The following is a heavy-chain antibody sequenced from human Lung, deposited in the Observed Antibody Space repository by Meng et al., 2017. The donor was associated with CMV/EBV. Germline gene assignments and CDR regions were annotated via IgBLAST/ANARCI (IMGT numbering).Heavy chain of an antibody. CDR1: GFTFSSYS. V-gene: IGHV3-48*01. D-gene: IGHD1-1*01. CDR2: ISSSSSTI. Sequence: GESXKISCAASGFTFSSYSMNWVRQAPGKGLEWVSYISSSSSTIYYADSVKGRFTISRDNSKNTLYLQMSSLRPEDTAVYFCARVVRHLWANYYFDYWGQGXLVTVSS. J-gene: IGHJ4*02. CDR3: ARVVRHLWANYYFDY.